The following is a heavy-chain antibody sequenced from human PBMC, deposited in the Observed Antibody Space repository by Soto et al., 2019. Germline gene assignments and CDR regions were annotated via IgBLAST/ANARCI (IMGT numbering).Heavy chain of an antibody. J-gene: IGHJ3*02. CDR1: GGTFSSYA. CDR2: IIPIFGTA. V-gene: IGHV1-69*13. D-gene: IGHD1-26*01. Sequence: SVKVSCKASGGTFSSYAISWVQQAPGQGLEWMGGIIPIFGTANYAQKFQGRVTITADESTSTAYMELSSLRSEDTAVFYCARDGGSSLGHDAFDIWGQGTMVTVSS. CDR3: ARDGGSSLGHDAFDI.